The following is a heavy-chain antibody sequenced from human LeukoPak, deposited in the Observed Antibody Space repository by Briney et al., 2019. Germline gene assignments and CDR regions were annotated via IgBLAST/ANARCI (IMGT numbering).Heavy chain of an antibody. Sequence: SETLSLTCTVSGGSISSYYWSWIRQPPGKGLEWIGYIYYSGSTNYNPSLKSRVTISVDTSKNQFSLKLSSVTAADTAVYYCAREREDYSSDYWGQGTLVTVSS. CDR2: IYYSGST. D-gene: IGHD6-13*01. CDR1: GGSISSYY. J-gene: IGHJ4*02. CDR3: AREREDYSSDY. V-gene: IGHV4-59*01.